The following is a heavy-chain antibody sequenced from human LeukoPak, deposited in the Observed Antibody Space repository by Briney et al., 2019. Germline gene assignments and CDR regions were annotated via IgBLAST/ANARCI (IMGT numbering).Heavy chain of an antibody. J-gene: IGHJ5*02. D-gene: IGHD6-13*01. CDR2: ISYDGSNK. CDR1: GFTFSSYA. V-gene: IGHV3-30*04. Sequence: PGGTLRLSCAASGFTFSSYAMHWVRQAPGKGLEWVAVISYDGSNKYYADSVKGRFTISRDNSKNTLYLQMNSLRAEDTAVYYCARDIIRGVGSWVAGSWFDPWGQGTLVTVSS. CDR3: ARDIIRGVGSWVAGSWFDP.